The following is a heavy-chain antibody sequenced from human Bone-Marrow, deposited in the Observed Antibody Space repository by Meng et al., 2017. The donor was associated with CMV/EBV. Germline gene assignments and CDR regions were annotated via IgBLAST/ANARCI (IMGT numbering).Heavy chain of an antibody. D-gene: IGHD2-8*01. Sequence: GEFLKISCVASGFTFTTYSMNWVRQAPGKELEWVASIRSTSPYIFYADSVKRRFTISRDNAKNSLYLQMHSLRDEGTAVYYCARARGYCTIGVCDPQHEYYGMDVWGQGTTVTVSS. CDR3: ARARGYCTIGVCDPQHEYYGMDV. CDR2: IRSTSPYI. J-gene: IGHJ6*02. CDR1: GFTFTTYS. V-gene: IGHV3-21*01.